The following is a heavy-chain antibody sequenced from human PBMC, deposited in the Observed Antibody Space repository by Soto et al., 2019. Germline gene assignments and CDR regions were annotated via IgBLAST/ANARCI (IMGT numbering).Heavy chain of an antibody. CDR3: ARGRIAGAATDFYCYGMDV. CDR2: IIPVFATT. D-gene: IGHD1-26*01. J-gene: IGHJ6*02. Sequence: QVQLVQSGAEVKKPGSSVKVSCKASGGTFSTYVISWVRQAPGQGLEWMGGIIPVFATTNYAQKFQGRVTITADESTRTGYMELNRLRSEDTAVYYCARGRIAGAATDFYCYGMDVWGQGTSVTVSS. V-gene: IGHV1-69*12. CDR1: GGTFSTYV.